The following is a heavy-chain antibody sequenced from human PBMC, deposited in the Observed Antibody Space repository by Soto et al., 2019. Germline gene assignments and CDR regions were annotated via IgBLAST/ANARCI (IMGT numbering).Heavy chain of an antibody. D-gene: IGHD6-19*01. CDR2: ISAYNGNT. CDR3: ARDRTSSGWSPFDYYYGMDV. CDR1: GYTFTSYV. J-gene: IGHJ6*02. V-gene: IGHV1-18*01. Sequence: ASVKVSCKASGYTFTSYVISWVRQAPGQGLEWMGWISAYNGNTNYAQKLQGRVTMTTDTSTGTAYMELRSLRSDDTAVYYCARDRTSSGWSPFDYYYGMDVWGQGTTVTVSS.